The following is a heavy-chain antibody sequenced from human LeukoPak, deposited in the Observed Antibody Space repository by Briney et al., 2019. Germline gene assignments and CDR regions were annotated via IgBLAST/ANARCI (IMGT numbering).Heavy chain of an antibody. J-gene: IGHJ4*02. D-gene: IGHD6-13*01. CDR1: GFTFSSYS. CDR3: ARDFKAAAGINRY. V-gene: IGHV3-21*01. CDR2: ISSSSSYI. Sequence: GGSLRLSCAASGFTFSSYSMNCVRQAPGKGLEWVSSISSSSSYIYYADSVKGRFTISRDNAKNSLYLQMNSLRAEDTSVYYCARDFKAAAGINRYWGQGTLVTVSS.